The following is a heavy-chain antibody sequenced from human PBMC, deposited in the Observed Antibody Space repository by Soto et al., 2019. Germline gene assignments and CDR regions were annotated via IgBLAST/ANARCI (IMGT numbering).Heavy chain of an antibody. CDR3: VPQIYSSSWYYYGMDV. V-gene: IGHV4-39*01. J-gene: IGHJ6*02. Sequence: SETLSLTCTVSGGSISNSRYYWAWTRQPPGKGLEWIGSIYYSGSTYYNPSLKSRVTISVDTSKNQFSLKLSSVTAADTAVYYCVPQIYSSSWYYYGMDVWGQGTTVTVSS. CDR1: GGSISNSRYY. CDR2: IYYSGST. D-gene: IGHD6-13*01.